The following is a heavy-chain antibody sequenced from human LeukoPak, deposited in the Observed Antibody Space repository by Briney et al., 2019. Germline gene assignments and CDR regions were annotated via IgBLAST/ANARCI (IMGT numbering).Heavy chain of an antibody. V-gene: IGHV4-34*01. Sequence: PSETLSLTCAVYGGSLSGYYWSWIRQPPGKGLEWIGEINHSGSTNYNPPLKSRVTISVDTSKNQFSLKLSSVTAADTAVYYCARGIYGSGSYSPGYYYYGMDVWGQGTTVTVSS. D-gene: IGHD3-10*01. CDR2: INHSGST. CDR3: ARGIYGSGSYSPGYYYYGMDV. J-gene: IGHJ6*02. CDR1: GGSLSGYY.